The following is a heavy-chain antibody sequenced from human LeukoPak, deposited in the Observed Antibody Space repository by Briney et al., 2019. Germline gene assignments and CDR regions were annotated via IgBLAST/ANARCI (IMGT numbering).Heavy chain of an antibody. CDR2: ISSSGSTI. CDR3: ARDFRGYSGYDYVFWVVGFDY. Sequence: PGGSLRLSCAASGFTFSSYEMNWVRQAPGKGLEWVSYISSSGSTIYYADSVKGRFTISRDNAKNSLYLQMNSLRAEDTAVYYCARDFRGYSGYDYVFWVVGFDYWGQGTLVTVSS. CDR1: GFTFSSYE. V-gene: IGHV3-48*03. D-gene: IGHD5-12*01. J-gene: IGHJ4*02.